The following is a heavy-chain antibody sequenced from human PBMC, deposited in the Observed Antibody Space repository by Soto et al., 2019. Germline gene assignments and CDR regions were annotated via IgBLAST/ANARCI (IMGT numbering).Heavy chain of an antibody. D-gene: IGHD1-26*01. CDR2: ILYDGSNK. CDR1: GFTFSSYG. V-gene: IGHV3-30*03. Sequence: QVRLMESGGGVAQPGRSLRLVCAASGFTFSSYGMHWIRQAPGKGLEWVAVILYDGSNKYYADSVKGRFTISRDNSNNTLYLQMNSLRGDDTGVYYCARKRGSYLSFWGQGTLVTVSS. CDR3: ARKRGSYLSF. J-gene: IGHJ4*02.